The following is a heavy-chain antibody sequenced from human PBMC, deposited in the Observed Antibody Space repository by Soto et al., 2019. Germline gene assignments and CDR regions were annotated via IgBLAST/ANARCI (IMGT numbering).Heavy chain of an antibody. CDR2: ISYDGSNK. J-gene: IGHJ6*02. Sequence: QEQGKGLEWVAVISYDGSNKYYADSVKGRFTISRDNSKNTLYLQMNSLRAEDTAVYYCAKSAYYHFWRGYAARRSGMAVRGQRTTVPGSS. D-gene: IGHD3-3*01. CDR3: AKSAYYHFWRGYAARRSGMAV. V-gene: IGHV3-30*18.